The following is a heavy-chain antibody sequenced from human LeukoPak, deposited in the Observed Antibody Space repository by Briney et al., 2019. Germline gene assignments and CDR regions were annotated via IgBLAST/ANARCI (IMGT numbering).Heavy chain of an antibody. V-gene: IGHV4-39*01. D-gene: IGHD1-26*01. CDR3: ARQVPIVGATTDAFDI. Sequence: PSETLSLTCTVSGGSISSSSYYWGWIRQPPGKGLEWIGSIYCSGSTYYNPSLKSRVTISVDTSKNQFSLKLSSVTAADTAVYYCARQVPIVGATTDAFDIWGQGTMVTVSS. J-gene: IGHJ3*02. CDR1: GGSISSSSYY. CDR2: IYCSGST.